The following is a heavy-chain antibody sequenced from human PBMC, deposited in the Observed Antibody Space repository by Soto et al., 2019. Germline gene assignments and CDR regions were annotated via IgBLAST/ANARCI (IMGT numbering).Heavy chain of an antibody. Sequence: SETLSLTCTVSGGSISSYYWSWVRQPPGKGLEWIGYIYYSGSTNYNPSLKSRVTISVDTSKNQFSLKLSSVTAADTAVYYCARHGDCSSTSCYRGTDWFDPWGQGTLVTVSS. V-gene: IGHV4-59*01. J-gene: IGHJ5*02. D-gene: IGHD2-2*01. CDR3: ARHGDCSSTSCYRGTDWFDP. CDR1: GGSISSYY. CDR2: IYYSGST.